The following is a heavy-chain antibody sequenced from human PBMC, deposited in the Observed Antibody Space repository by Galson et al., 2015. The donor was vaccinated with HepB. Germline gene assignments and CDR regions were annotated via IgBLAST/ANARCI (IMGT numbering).Heavy chain of an antibody. Sequence: SVKVSCKASGYTLTGYYMHWVRQAPGQGLEWMGRINPNSGGTNYAQKFQGRVTMTRDTSISTAYMELSRLRSDDTVVYYCARDTDSGEEHNFDYWGQGTLVTVSS. CDR3: ARDTDSGEEHNFDY. D-gene: IGHD6-25*01. V-gene: IGHV1-2*05. CDR1: GYTLTGYY. CDR2: INPNSGGT. J-gene: IGHJ4*02.